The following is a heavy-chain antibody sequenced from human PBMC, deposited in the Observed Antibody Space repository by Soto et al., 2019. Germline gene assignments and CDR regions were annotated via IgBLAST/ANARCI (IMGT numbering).Heavy chain of an antibody. J-gene: IGHJ4*02. CDR2: IKQDGSEK. CDR3: ARTEDYYDFWSKPRDFDY. CDR1: GFTFSSYW. V-gene: IGHV3-7*01. Sequence: PGGSLRLSCAASGFTFSSYWMSWVRQAPGKGLEWVANIKQDGSEKYYVDSVKGRFTISRDNAKNSLYLQMNSLRAEDTAVYYCARTEDYYDFWSKPRDFDYWGQGTLVTVSS. D-gene: IGHD3-3*01.